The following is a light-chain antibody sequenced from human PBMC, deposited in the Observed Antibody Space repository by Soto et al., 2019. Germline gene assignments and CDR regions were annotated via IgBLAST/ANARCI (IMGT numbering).Light chain of an antibody. CDR3: CSYAGSTTLYV. CDR1: SSDVGNYNY. J-gene: IGLJ1*01. CDR2: EVN. V-gene: IGLV2-23*02. Sequence: QSVLTQPASVSGSPGQSITISCTGTSSDVGNYNYVSWYQQHPDKAPKLIIYEVNKRPSGVSNRFSGSRSGNTASLTISGLQAEDEADYYCCSYAGSTTLYVFGTGTKLT.